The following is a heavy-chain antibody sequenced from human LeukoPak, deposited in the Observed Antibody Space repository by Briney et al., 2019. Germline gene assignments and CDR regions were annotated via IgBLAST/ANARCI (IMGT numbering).Heavy chain of an antibody. J-gene: IGHJ3*02. CDR1: GGSFSGYY. D-gene: IGHD2-2*01. CDR3: ARDLGYCSSTSCSGDAFDI. CDR2: INHSGST. Sequence: SETLSLTCAVYGGSFSGYYWSWIRQPPGKGLEWIGEINHSGSTYYNPSLKSRVTISVDTSKNQFSLKLSSVTAADTAVYYCARDLGYCSSTSCSGDAFDIWGQGTMVTVSS. V-gene: IGHV4-34*01.